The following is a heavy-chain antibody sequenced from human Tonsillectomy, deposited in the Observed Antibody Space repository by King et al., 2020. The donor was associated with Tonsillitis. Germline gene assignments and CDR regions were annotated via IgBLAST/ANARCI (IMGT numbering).Heavy chain of an antibody. D-gene: IGHD3-10*01. J-gene: IGHJ6*02. CDR2: IIPLFGVP. CDR3: ARDRKGSRGTNAFYYFAMDV. V-gene: IGHV1-69*01. CDR1: GDTFSSYA. Sequence: QLVQSGAEVKKPGSSVKVSCKASGDTFSSYAVGWVRQAPGHGLEWMGGIIPLFGVPNYAQKFQDRVTITADESTSTVYMELGSLRSEDTGIYYCARDRKGSRGTNAFYYFAMDVWGHGTTVTVSS.